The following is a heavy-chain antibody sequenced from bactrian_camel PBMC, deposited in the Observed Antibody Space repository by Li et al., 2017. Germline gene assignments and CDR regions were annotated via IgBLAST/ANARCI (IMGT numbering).Heavy chain of an antibody. Sequence: VQLVESGGGSVQAGGSLRLSCAVSGYTSSPNCMGWLRQAPGKEREGVASIGIDGITSYAEYVKGRFTISRDDANNVLYLQLNNLKSEDTALYYCATDPIGVLVVAGTCFGYWGQGTQVTV. J-gene: IGHJ6*01. CDR3: ATDPIGVLVVAGTCFGY. V-gene: IGHV3S67*01. CDR1: GYTSSPNC. CDR2: IGIDGIT. D-gene: IGHD6*01.